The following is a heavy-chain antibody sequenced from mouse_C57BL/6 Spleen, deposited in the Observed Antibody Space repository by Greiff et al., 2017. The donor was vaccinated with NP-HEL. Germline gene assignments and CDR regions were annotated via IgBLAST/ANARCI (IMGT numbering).Heavy chain of an antibody. Sequence: VQLQQSGAELVRPGASVKLSCTASGFNIKDYYMHWVKQRPEQGLEWIGRIDPEDGDTEYAPKFQGKATMTADTSSNTAYLQLSSLTSEDTAVYYCTFYYYGSSYGYFDYWGQGTTLTVSS. J-gene: IGHJ2*01. CDR2: IDPEDGDT. CDR1: GFNIKDYY. CDR3: TFYYYGSSYGYFDY. V-gene: IGHV14-1*01. D-gene: IGHD1-1*01.